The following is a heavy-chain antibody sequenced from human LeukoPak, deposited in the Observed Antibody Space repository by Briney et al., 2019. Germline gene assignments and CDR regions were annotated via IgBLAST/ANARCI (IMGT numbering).Heavy chain of an antibody. CDR2: INPSGGGT. CDR3: ARDGDYYDSSGYYH. V-gene: IGHV1-46*01. J-gene: IGHJ5*02. CDR1: GYSLTTYY. Sequence: ASVKVSCKASGYSLTTYYMHWVRQAPGQGLEWMAIINPSGGGTKYAQKFQGRVTMTTDTSTSTAYMELRSLRSDDTAVYYCARDGDYYDSSGYYHWGQGTLVTVSS. D-gene: IGHD3-22*01.